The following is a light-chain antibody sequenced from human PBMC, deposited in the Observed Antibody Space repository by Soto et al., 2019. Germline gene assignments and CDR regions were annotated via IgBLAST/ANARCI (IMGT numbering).Light chain of an antibody. Sequence: EIVLTQSPGILSLSPGERATLSCRASQSVSSSYLAWYQQKPGQAPRLLIYGASSRATGIPDRFSGSGSGTDFTLTISRLEPEDFAVYYCQQYGSSPVTFGPGTKADIK. V-gene: IGKV3-20*01. CDR1: QSVSSSY. CDR2: GAS. CDR3: QQYGSSPVT. J-gene: IGKJ3*01.